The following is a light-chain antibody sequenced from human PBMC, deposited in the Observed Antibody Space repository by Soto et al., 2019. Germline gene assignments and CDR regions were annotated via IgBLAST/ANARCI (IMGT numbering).Light chain of an antibody. CDR2: GAS. CDR3: QQYGSSPPYT. J-gene: IGKJ2*01. V-gene: IGKV3-20*01. CDR1: QSVSSSY. Sequence: IVLTRSQGTLSLSPGERATLSCRASQSVSSSYLAWYQQKPGQHPRLLIYGASNRATGIPDRFSASGSGTDFTLTIISLEPEDCAVYYCQQYGSSPPYTFGQGTKLENK.